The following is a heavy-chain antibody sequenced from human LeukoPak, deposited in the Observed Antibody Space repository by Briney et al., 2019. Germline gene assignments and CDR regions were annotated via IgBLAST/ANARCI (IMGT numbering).Heavy chain of an antibody. Sequence: SETLSLTCAVYGGSFSGYYWSWIRHPPGKGLEWIGEINHSGSTNYNPSLKSRVTISVDTSKNQFSLKLSSVTAADTAVYYCARRSRIYDILTGYSNSWFDPWGQGTLVTVSS. CDR3: ARRSRIYDILTGYSNSWFDP. CDR2: INHSGST. D-gene: IGHD3-9*01. J-gene: IGHJ5*02. V-gene: IGHV4-34*01. CDR1: GGSFSGYY.